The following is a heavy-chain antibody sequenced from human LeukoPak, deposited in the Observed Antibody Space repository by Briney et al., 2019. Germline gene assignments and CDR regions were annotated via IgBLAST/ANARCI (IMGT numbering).Heavy chain of an antibody. D-gene: IGHD3-3*01. CDR3: ARAFGDRNYDFWSGYYTGGYYFDY. J-gene: IGHJ4*02. V-gene: IGHV3-30*03. CDR2: VAHDGTVK. Sequence: PGGSLRLSCVGSGFTFSNYGMHWVRQAPDKGLEWVAVVAHDGTVKYYADPVKGRFTISRDNGKKTLYLEMTSLRPEDTAVYYCARAFGDRNYDFWSGYYTGGYYFDYWGQGTLVTVSS. CDR1: GFTFSNYG.